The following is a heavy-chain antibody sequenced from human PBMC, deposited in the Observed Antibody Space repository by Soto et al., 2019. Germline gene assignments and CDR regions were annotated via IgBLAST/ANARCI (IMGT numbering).Heavy chain of an antibody. D-gene: IGHD3-10*01. V-gene: IGHV4-31*03. J-gene: IGHJ5*02. CDR3: AREEVAYYDSGSYNWFDP. CDR2: IYYSGST. Sequence: LSLNSPLNCASIPSAGSYWSLSRQYSGKGLEWIGYIYYSGSTYYNPSLKSRVTISVDTSNNQFSLKLSFVTAADTAVYYCAREEVAYYDSGSYNWFDPWGQG. CDR1: CASIPSAGSY.